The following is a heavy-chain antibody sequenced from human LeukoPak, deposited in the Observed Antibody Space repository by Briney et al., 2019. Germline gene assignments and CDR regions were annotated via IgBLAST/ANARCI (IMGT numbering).Heavy chain of an antibody. D-gene: IGHD1-26*01. V-gene: IGHV3-11*01. CDR2: SSSGSTI. J-gene: IGHJ4*02. CDR3: AKRGAEVGETVAPGDY. Sequence: SSSGSTIYYADSVKGRFTISRDNAKNSLYLQMDNLRAEDTAAYYCAKRGAEVGETVAPGDYWGQGTLLTVSS.